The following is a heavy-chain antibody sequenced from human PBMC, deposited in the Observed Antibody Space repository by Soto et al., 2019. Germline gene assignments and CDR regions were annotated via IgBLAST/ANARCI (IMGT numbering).Heavy chain of an antibody. CDR2: IRSKANSYAT. CDR1: GFTFSGSA. D-gene: IGHD1-26*01. V-gene: IGHV3-73*02. CDR3: TRLGVGATSFY. Sequence: EVQLVESGGGLVQPGGSLKLSCAASGFTFSGSAMHWVRQASGKGLEWVGRIRSKANSYATAYAASVKGRFTISRDDSKNTAYLQMHSLKTEDTDVYYCTRLGVGATSFYWGQGTLVTVSS. J-gene: IGHJ4*02.